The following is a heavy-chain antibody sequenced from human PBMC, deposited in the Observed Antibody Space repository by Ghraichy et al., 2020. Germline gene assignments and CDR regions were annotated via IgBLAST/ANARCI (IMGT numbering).Heavy chain of an antibody. CDR1: GFSFSNYD. CDR3: TKGWGDY. CDR2: LSANAYRT. J-gene: IGHJ4*02. V-gene: IGHV3-23*01. D-gene: IGHD3-16*01. Sequence: GGSLRLSCAASGFSFSNYDMSWVRQAPGKGLEWISGLSANAYRTNYADSVKGRFTISRDNSKSTLYRQMNSLRADDTAVYYCTKGWGDYWGQGTLLTVSS.